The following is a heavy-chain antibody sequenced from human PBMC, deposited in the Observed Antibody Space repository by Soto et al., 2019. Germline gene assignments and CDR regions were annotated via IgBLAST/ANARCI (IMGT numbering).Heavy chain of an antibody. J-gene: IGHJ4*02. CDR1: GYIFTSYA. V-gene: IGHV1-3*01. Sequence: QVQLVQSGAEVKKPGASVKVSCKTSGYIFTSYALHWVRQSPGQRLEWMGWINPGNGNAQCSQKFQGRVIITRDTSASMAYMEMSSLGSEDTAVYFCARDGHSVTNYFDYWGQGTLVTVSS. D-gene: IGHD4-17*01. CDR3: ARDGHSVTNYFDY. CDR2: INPGNGNA.